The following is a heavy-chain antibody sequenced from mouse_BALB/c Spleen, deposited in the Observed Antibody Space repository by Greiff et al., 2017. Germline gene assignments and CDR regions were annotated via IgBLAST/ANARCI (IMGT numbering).Heavy chain of an antibody. CDR3: ARYYYGNAWFAY. Sequence: EVKLVESGPSLVKPSQTLSLTCSVTGDSITSGYWNWIRKFPGNKLEYMGYISYSGSTYYNPSLKSRISITRDTSKNQYYLQLNSVTTEDTATYYCARYYYGNAWFAYWGQGTLVTVSA. V-gene: IGHV3-8*02. J-gene: IGHJ3*01. D-gene: IGHD2-1*01. CDR1: GDSITSGY. CDR2: ISYSGST.